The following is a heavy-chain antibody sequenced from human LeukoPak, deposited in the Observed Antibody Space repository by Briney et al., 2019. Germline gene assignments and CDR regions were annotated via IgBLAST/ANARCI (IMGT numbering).Heavy chain of an antibody. V-gene: IGHV4-59*01. J-gene: IGHJ4*02. CDR2: IYYSGST. D-gene: IGHD5-24*01. CDR3: ARGTRDGYPIHFDY. CDR1: GDSISSYY. Sequence: PSETLSLTCTVSGDSISSYYWSWIRQPPGKGLEWIGYIYYSGSTNYNPSLKSRVTISVDTSKNQFSLKLNSVTAADTAVYYCARGTRDGYPIHFDYWGQGTLVTVSS.